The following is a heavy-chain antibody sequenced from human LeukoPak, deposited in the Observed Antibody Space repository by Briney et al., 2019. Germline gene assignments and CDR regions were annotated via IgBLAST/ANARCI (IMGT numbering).Heavy chain of an antibody. Sequence: ASVTVSCKASGYTFTGYYMHWVRQAPGQGLEWMGWINPNSGGTNYAQKFQGRVTMTRDTSISTAYMELSSLRSEDTAVYYCARSVTGLYYDFWSGYQGDTDVWGQGTTVTVSS. D-gene: IGHD3-3*01. CDR1: GYTFTGYY. CDR2: INPNSGGT. J-gene: IGHJ6*02. V-gene: IGHV1-2*02. CDR3: ARSVTGLYYDFWSGYQGDTDV.